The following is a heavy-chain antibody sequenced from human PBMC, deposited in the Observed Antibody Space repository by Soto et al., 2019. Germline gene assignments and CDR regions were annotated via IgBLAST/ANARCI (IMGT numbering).Heavy chain of an antibody. Sequence: QVQLQQWGAGLLKPSETLSLTCAVYGGSFSGYYWSWIRQPPGKGLEWIGEINHSGSTNYNPSLKRRVTISVDTSKNQFSLELSSVTAADTAVYYCARGSGYSYGYPGNYWGQGTLVTVSS. CDR3: ARGSGYSYGYPGNY. CDR2: INHSGST. CDR1: GGSFSGYY. J-gene: IGHJ4*02. V-gene: IGHV4-34*01. D-gene: IGHD5-18*01.